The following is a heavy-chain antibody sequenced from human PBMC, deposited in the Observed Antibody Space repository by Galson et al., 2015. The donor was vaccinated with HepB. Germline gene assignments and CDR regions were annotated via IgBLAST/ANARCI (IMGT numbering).Heavy chain of an antibody. Sequence: SLRLSCAASGFTFSTYWMHWVRQAPGKGLVWVPRINSGGNSKSYADSVKGRFSVSRDNAKNTLYLQMGSLRAEDTAVYFCARDPGSGPIDYWGQGTLVTVSS. CDR1: GFTFSTYW. D-gene: IGHD6-19*01. J-gene: IGHJ4*02. CDR3: ARDPGSGPIDY. CDR2: INSGGNSK. V-gene: IGHV3-74*01.